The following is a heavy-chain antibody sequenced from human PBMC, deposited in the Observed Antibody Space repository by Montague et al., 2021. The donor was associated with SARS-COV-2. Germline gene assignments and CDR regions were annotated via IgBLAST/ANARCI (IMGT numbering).Heavy chain of an antibody. D-gene: IGHD5-24*01. CDR2: IYYSGST. CDR3: ARGEEEMATIVDEYFDY. Sequence: SETLSLTCTVSGGSISSSSYYWGWIRQPPGKGLEWIGSIYYSGSTYYNPSLKSRVTISVDTSKNQFSLKLSSVTAADTAVCYCARGEEEMATIVDEYFDYWGQGTLVTVSS. CDR1: GGSISSSSYY. J-gene: IGHJ4*02. V-gene: IGHV4-39*01.